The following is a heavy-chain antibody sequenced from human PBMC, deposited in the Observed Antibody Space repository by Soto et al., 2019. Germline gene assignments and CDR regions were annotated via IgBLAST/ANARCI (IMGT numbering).Heavy chain of an antibody. D-gene: IGHD2-15*01. V-gene: IGHV3-9*01. CDR2: ISWNSGSI. CDR1: GFTFDDYA. Sequence: GGSLRLSCAASGFTFDDYAMHWVRQAPGKGLEWVSGISWNSGSIGYADSVKGRFTISRDNAKNSLYLQMNSLRAEDTALYYCAKAPAYCSGVSCYWYFDLWGRGTLVTVSS. CDR3: AKAPAYCSGVSCYWYFDL. J-gene: IGHJ2*01.